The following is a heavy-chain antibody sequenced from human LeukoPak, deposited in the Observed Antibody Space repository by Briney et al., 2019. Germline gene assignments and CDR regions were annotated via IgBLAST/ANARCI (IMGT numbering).Heavy chain of an antibody. CDR1: GFTFSHYW. D-gene: IGHD3-10*01. CDR2: ISSSSSYI. Sequence: GGSLRLSCAASGFTFSHYWMAWVRQSPGKGLEWVSSISSSSSYIYYADSVKGRFTISRDNAKNSLYLQMNSLRAEDTAVYYCARAGSGSYWQDFDYWGQGTLVTVSS. CDR3: ARAGSGSYWQDFDY. V-gene: IGHV3-21*04. J-gene: IGHJ4*02.